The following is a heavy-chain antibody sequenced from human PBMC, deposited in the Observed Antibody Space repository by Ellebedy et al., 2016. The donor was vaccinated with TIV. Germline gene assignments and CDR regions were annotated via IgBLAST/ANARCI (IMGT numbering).Heavy chain of an antibody. D-gene: IGHD3-10*01. J-gene: IGHJ5*02. CDR3: ARDYSGVKGGSGFDP. CDR2: IKQDGSEK. Sequence: GESLKISCAASGFTFSSYWMGWVRQAPGKGLEWVANIKQDGSEKYYVDSVKGRFTISRDNAKNSLYLQMNSLRAEDTAVYYCARDYSGVKGGSGFDPWGQGTLVTVSS. CDR1: GFTFSSYW. V-gene: IGHV3-7*01.